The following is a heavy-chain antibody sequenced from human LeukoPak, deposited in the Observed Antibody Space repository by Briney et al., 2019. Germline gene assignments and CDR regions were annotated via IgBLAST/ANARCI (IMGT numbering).Heavy chain of an antibody. D-gene: IGHD6-19*01. CDR3: ARLWYSSGWQSFDY. CDR2: IYYSGST. V-gene: IGHV4-59*08. CDR1: GGSISSYY. J-gene: IGHJ4*02. Sequence: SETLSLTCTVSGGSISSYYWSWIRQPPGKGLEWIGYIYYSGSTNYNPSLKSRVTISVDTSKNQFSLKLSSVTAADTAVYYCARLWYSSGWQSFDYWGQGTMVTVSS.